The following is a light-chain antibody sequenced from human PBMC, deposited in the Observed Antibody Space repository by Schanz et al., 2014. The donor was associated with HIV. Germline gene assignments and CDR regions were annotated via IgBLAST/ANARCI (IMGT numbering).Light chain of an antibody. V-gene: IGKV1-5*03. J-gene: IGKJ2*01. CDR1: QSISEW. Sequence: DIQMTQSPSTLSASVGDRITLTCRASQSISEWLAWYQQKPGQAPNLLISEASTLESGVPSRFSGTGSGTEFTLPISSLHPDDFATYFCLHYNDFTSTFGQGTKLEIK. CDR2: EAS. CDR3: LHYNDFTST.